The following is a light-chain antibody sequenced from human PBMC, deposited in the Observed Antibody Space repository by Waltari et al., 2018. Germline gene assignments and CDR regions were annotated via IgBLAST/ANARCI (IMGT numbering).Light chain of an antibody. CDR2: GGY. CDR3: GQAIAFPLT. Sequence: DIVMTQTPLSLPITPGEPASISCRSSQSLLHSNGNTYLHWYLQKPGQSPQLLIYGGYNRASGVPDRFSGSGSGTDFTLKISKVEAEDVGVYYCGQAIAFPLTFGGGTKVEIK. J-gene: IGKJ4*01. V-gene: IGKV2-40*01. CDR1: QSLLHSNGNTY.